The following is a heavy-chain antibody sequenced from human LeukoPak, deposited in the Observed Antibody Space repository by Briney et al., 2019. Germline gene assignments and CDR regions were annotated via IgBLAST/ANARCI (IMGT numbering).Heavy chain of an antibody. V-gene: IGHV4-39*07. J-gene: IGHJ4*02. CDR2: IYYSGST. Sequence: SETLSLTCTVSGGSISSSSYYWGWIRQPPGKGLEWIGSIYYSGSTYYNPSLKSRVTISVDTSKNQFSLQLNSVTPEDTAVYYCAREVSAAGTVWGQGTLVTVSS. CDR1: GGSISSSSYY. D-gene: IGHD6-13*01. CDR3: AREVSAAGTV.